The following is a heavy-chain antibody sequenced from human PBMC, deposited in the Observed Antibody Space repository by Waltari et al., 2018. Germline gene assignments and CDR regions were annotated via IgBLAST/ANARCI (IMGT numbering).Heavy chain of an antibody. CDR3: AKGINGPDY. CDR2: ITGTGINT. Sequence: EVQLLESGGGLVQPGGSLRLSCAASGFTFSTSAMSWVRQAPGKGLDWVSGITGTGINTYYADSVKGRFTISRDIFKNTLYLQMNSLRAEDTAVYYCAKGINGPDYWGQGTLVTVSS. CDR1: GFTFSTSA. V-gene: IGHV3-23*01. J-gene: IGHJ4*02. D-gene: IGHD2-8*01.